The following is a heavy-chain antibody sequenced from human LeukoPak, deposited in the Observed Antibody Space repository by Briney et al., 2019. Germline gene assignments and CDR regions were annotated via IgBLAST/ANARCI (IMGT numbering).Heavy chain of an antibody. J-gene: IGHJ6*02. CDR1: GFTFSSYS. CDR2: ISSSSSYI. CDR3: ARDSYCSSTSCYPPPYGMDV. D-gene: IGHD2-2*01. Sequence: KAGGSLRLSCAASGFTFSSYSMNWVCQAPGKGLEWVSSISSSSSYIYYADSVKGRFTISRDNAKNSLYLQMNSLRAEDTAVYYCARDSYCSSTSCYPPPYGMDVWGQGTTVTVSS. V-gene: IGHV3-21*01.